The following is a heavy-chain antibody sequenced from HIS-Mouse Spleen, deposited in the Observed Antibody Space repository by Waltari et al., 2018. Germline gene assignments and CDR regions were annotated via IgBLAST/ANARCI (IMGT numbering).Heavy chain of an antibody. J-gene: IGHJ5*02. CDR1: GYTFTGYY. D-gene: IGHD6-6*01. Sequence: QVQLVQSGAEVKKPGASVKVSCKASGYTFTGYYMHWVRQAPGQGLEWMGGINPKSGGTNYAQKFQGRVTMTRDTSISTAYMELSRLRSDDTAVYYCARVTAARLRRDTRSWFDPWGQGTLVTVSS. V-gene: IGHV1-2*02. CDR3: ARVTAARLRRDTRSWFDP. CDR2: INPKSGGT.